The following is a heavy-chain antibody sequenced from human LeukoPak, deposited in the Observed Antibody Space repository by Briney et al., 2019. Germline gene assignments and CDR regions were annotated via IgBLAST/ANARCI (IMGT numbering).Heavy chain of an antibody. CDR1: GFTFSSYW. V-gene: IGHV3-7*01. CDR3: ARDRFFGMDV. Sequence: GGSLRLSCAASGFTFSSYWMSWVRQAPGKGLEWVANIKKDGSETKYVDSLKGRFTISRDNAKNMLYLQMNSLRAEDTAVYYCARDRFFGMDVWGQGTTVTVSS. CDR2: IKKDGSET. J-gene: IGHJ6*02.